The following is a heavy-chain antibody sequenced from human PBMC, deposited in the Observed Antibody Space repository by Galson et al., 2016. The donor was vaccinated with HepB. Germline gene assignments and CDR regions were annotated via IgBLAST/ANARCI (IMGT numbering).Heavy chain of an antibody. V-gene: IGHV3-23*01. CDR2: ISGSGGNT. CDR3: AKFGFSSAVIEDCFDS. D-gene: IGHD3-22*01. J-gene: IGHJ4*02. CDR1: GFTFSSYA. Sequence: SLRLSCAASGFTFSSYAMSWVRQAPGKGLEWVSAISGSGGNTYYADSVKGRFTTSRDNSKNTLYLQMNSLRAGDTAIYYCAKFGFSSAVIEDCFDSWGQGILVTVSS.